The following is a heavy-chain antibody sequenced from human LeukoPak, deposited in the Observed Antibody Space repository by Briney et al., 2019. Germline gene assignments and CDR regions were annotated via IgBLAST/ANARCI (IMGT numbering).Heavy chain of an antibody. CDR3: ARYGYSYGQYYFDY. V-gene: IGHV4-59*01. J-gene: IGHJ4*02. D-gene: IGHD5-18*01. CDR2: IYYSGTT. Sequence: PSETLSLTYSVSGGSISSYYWSWIRQPPGKGLEWIGYIYYSGTTNYNPSLKSRVTISVDTSNNQFSLKLTSVTAADTAVYYCARYGYSYGQYYFDYWGQGTLVTVSS. CDR1: GGSISSYY.